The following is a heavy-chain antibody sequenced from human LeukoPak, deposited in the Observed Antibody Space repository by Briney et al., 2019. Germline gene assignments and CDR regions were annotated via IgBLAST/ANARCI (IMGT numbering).Heavy chain of an antibody. CDR3: ARVRAFCSGGSCYYYFDY. V-gene: IGHV4-61*01. D-gene: IGHD2-15*01. Sequence: PSETLSLTCTVSGASVSSGSYYWSWIRQPPGKGLEWIGYIYYSGSTNYNPSLKSRVTISVDTSKNQFSLKLSSVTAADTAVYYCARVRAFCSGGSCYYYFDYWGQGTLVTVSS. CDR1: GASVSSGSYY. J-gene: IGHJ4*02. CDR2: IYYSGST.